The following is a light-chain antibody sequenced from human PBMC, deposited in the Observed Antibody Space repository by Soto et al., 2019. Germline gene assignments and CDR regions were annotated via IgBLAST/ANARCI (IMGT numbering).Light chain of an antibody. CDR2: GAS. V-gene: IGKV3-20*01. CDR3: QQYGSSFLT. J-gene: IGKJ5*01. CDR1: QSVTDNY. Sequence: LPPCERANLSCRASQSVTDNYLAWYQQKPGQAPRLVISGASSRTSGIPDRFSGTRSETAFTLTISRLEPEAFAVYYCQQYGSSFLTFGQGTRLEIK.